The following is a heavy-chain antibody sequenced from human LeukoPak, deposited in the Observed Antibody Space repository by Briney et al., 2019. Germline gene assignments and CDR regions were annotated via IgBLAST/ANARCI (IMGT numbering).Heavy chain of an antibody. J-gene: IGHJ4*02. CDR3: ARSAYYYGSGSYSSLYFDY. CDR2: IYYSGST. Sequence: SETLSLTCTVSGGSISSSSYYWGWIRQPPGKGLEWIGSIYYSGSTYYNPSLKSRVTISVDTSKNQFSLKLSSVTAADTAVYYCARSAYYYGSGSYSSLYFDYWGQGTLVTVSS. D-gene: IGHD3-10*01. V-gene: IGHV4-39*07. CDR1: GGSISSSSYY.